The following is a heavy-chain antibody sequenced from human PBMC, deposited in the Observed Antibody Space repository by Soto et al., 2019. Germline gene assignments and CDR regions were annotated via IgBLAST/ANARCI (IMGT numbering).Heavy chain of an antibody. V-gene: IGHV4-30-4*01. J-gene: IGHJ4*02. CDR2: IYYSGST. Sequence: LSLTCTVSGGSISSGDYYWSWIRQPRGKGLEWIGYIYYSGSTYYNPSLKSRVTISVDTSKDQFSLNLSSVTAADTAVYYCASLVGATVIFDYWGQGTLVTVSS. CDR3: ASLVGATVIFDY. CDR1: GGSISSGDYY. D-gene: IGHD1-26*01.